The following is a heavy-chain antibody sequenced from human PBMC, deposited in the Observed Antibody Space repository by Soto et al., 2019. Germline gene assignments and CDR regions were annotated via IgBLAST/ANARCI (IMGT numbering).Heavy chain of an antibody. Sequence: VQLVESGGGLVKPGGSLRLSCTGSGFPFSAYNINWVRQAPGKGLEWVSSITVGSSHIYQPNSMKGRFTISRDDAKNSEYLQIDSLRDEDTALYCCSRSPDVGVRGAYWGQGTLVTVSS. CDR2: ITVGSSHI. D-gene: IGHD3-10*02. CDR1: GFPFSAYN. CDR3: SRSPDVGVRGAY. V-gene: IGHV3-21*06. J-gene: IGHJ4*02.